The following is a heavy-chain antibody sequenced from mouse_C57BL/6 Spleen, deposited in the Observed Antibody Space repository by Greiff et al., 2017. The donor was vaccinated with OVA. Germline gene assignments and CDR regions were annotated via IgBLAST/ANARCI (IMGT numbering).Heavy chain of an antibody. Sequence: EVQGVESGGGLVQPGGSLKLSCAASGFTFSDYYMYWVRQTPEKRLEWVAYISNGGGSTYYPDTVKGRFTISRDNAKNTLYLQMSRLKSEDTAMYYCARHPYYGSSYWYFDVWGTGTTVTVSS. J-gene: IGHJ1*03. CDR3: ARHPYYGSSYWYFDV. CDR1: GFTFSDYY. CDR2: ISNGGGST. V-gene: IGHV5-12*01. D-gene: IGHD1-1*01.